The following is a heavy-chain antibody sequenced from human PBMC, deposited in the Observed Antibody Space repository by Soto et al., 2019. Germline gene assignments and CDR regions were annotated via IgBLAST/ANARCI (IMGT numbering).Heavy chain of an antibody. Sequence: RASVKVSCKASGGTFSSYAISWVRQAPGQGLEWMGGIIPIFGTANYAQKFQGRVTITADESTSTAYMELSSLRSEDTAVYYCARVRDGYNMDFDYWGQGTLVTVSS. D-gene: IGHD5-12*01. V-gene: IGHV1-69*13. CDR2: IIPIFGTA. CDR1: GGTFSSYA. J-gene: IGHJ4*02. CDR3: ARVRDGYNMDFDY.